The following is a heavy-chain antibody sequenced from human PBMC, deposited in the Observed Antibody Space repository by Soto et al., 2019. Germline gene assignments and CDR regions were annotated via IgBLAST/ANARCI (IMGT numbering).Heavy chain of an antibody. V-gene: IGHV3-72*01. CDR3: ARGRNSFDY. Sequence: EVQLVESGGGLVQPGGSLRLSCAASGFTFSDHYMDWFRQAPGKGLEWVARSRNKANRYSTVYAASVQGRFTISRDESQNSLFLHMNSLNIEDTAMYYCARGRNSFDYWGQGALVTVSS. J-gene: IGHJ4*02. D-gene: IGHD1-1*01. CDR2: SRNKANRYST. CDR1: GFTFSDHY.